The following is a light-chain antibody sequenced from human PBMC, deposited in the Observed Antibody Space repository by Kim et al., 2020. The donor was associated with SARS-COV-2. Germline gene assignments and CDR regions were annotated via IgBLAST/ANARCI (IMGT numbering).Light chain of an antibody. CDR1: QSISFN. Sequence: VLTQSPATLSLSSGERATLSCRANQSISFNLAWYQQKPGQAPRLLMYGASIRATGIPARFSGSGSGTDFTLTINSLQSEDFAVYYCQQYNFWPPRYTFGQGTILDIK. V-gene: IGKV3-15*01. J-gene: IGKJ2*01. CDR3: QQYNFWPPRYT. CDR2: GAS.